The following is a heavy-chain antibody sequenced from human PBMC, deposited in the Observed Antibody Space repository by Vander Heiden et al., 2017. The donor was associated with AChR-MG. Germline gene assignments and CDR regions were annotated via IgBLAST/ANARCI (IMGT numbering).Heavy chain of an antibody. J-gene: IGHJ4*02. V-gene: IGHV4-34*01. D-gene: IGHD2-15*01. CDR2: INHSGST. CDR3: ARGVRAAY. Sequence: QVQLQQWGAGLLKPSETLSLTCAVYGGSFSGYYWSWIRQPPGKGLEWIGEINHSGSTNYNPSLKGRVTISVDTSKNQFSLKLSSVTAADTAVYYCARGVRAAYWGQGTLVTVSS. CDR1: GGSFSGYY.